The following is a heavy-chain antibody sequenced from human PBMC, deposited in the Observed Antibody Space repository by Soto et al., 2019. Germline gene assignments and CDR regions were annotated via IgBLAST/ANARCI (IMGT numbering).Heavy chain of an antibody. CDR3: ARDFCSGGSCYSWPAFDI. D-gene: IGHD2-15*01. CDR2: IYYSGST. J-gene: IGHJ3*02. Sequence: SSETLSLTCTVSGGSISSSSYYWGWIRQPPGKGLEWIGSIYYSGSTYYNPSLKSRVTISVDTSKNQFSLKLSSVTAADTAVYYCARDFCSGGSCYSWPAFDIWGQGTMVTVSS. CDR1: GGSISSSSYY. V-gene: IGHV4-39*01.